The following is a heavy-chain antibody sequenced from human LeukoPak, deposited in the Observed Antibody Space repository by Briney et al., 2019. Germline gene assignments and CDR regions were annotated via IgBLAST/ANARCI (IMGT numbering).Heavy chain of an antibody. D-gene: IGHD3-22*01. CDR2: ISSSGSTI. CDR3: ARDYYYDSSGHYRY. CDR1: GFTFSDYY. Sequence: GGSLRLSCAASGFTFSDYYMSWIRQAPGKGLEWVSYISSSGSTIYYADSVKGRFTTSRDNAKNSLYLQMNSLRAEDTAVYYCARDYYYDSSGHYRYWGQGTLVTVSS. V-gene: IGHV3-11*01. J-gene: IGHJ4*02.